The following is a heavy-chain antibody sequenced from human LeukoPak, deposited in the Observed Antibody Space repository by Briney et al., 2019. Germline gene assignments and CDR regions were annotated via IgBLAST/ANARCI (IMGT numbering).Heavy chain of an antibody. V-gene: IGHV3-48*01. CDR1: GFTFGVYS. J-gene: IGHJ4*02. Sequence: GGSPRLSCAASGFTFGVYSMNWVRQAPGKGLEWISYITGTSTTIYYADSVRGRFTISRDNAKNSLYLQLNNLRADDTAVYCCARSTDWYADYWGQGTLVTVSS. D-gene: IGHD3-9*01. CDR3: ARSTDWYADY. CDR2: ITGTSTTI.